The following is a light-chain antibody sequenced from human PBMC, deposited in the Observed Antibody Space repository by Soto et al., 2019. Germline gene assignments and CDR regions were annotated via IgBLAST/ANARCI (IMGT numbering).Light chain of an antibody. Sequence: EIVLTQSPGTLSLSPGERATLSCRASQSVSNYVAWYQQKPGQAPRLLIYDASNRATGIPARFSGSGSGTDFTLTISRLEPEDFAVYYCQQFGSSVTFGQGTRLENK. CDR2: DAS. CDR1: QSVSNY. J-gene: IGKJ5*01. CDR3: QQFGSSVT. V-gene: IGKV3-20*01.